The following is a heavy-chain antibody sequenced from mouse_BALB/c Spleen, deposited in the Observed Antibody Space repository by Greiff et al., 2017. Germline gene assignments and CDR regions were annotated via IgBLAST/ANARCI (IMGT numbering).Heavy chain of an antibody. CDR1: GYAFSSYW. CDR3: TRSYGYDNWFAY. CDR2: IYPGDGDT. Sequence: QVQLQQSGAELVRPGSSVKISCKASGYAFSSYWMNWVKQRPGQGLEWIGQIYPGDGDTNYNGKFKGKATLTADKSSSTAYMQLSSLTSEDSAVYYCTRSYGYDNWFAYWGQGTLVTVSA. D-gene: IGHD2-2*01. J-gene: IGHJ3*01. V-gene: IGHV1-80*01.